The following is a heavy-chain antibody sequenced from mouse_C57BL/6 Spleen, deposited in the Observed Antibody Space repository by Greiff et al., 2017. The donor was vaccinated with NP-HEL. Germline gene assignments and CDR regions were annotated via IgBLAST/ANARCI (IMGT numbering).Heavy chain of an antibody. Sequence: QVQLQQSGAELMKPGASVKLSCKATGYTFTGYWIEWVKQRPGHGLEWIGEILPGSGSTNYNEKFKGKATFTADTSSNTAYMQRSSLTTEDSAIYYCARALRYYGSSLYAMDYWGQGTSVTVSS. CDR2: ILPGSGST. D-gene: IGHD1-1*01. CDR3: ARALRYYGSSLYAMDY. V-gene: IGHV1-9*01. J-gene: IGHJ4*01. CDR1: GYTFTGYW.